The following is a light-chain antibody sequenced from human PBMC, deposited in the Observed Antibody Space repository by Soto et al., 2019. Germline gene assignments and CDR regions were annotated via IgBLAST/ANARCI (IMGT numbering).Light chain of an antibody. V-gene: IGKV3-20*01. CDR2: GPS. J-gene: IGKJ1*01. CDR3: HQYATSPQT. CDR1: QSVPKNY. Sequence: EIVLTQSPGTLSLSPGERATLSCRASQSVPKNYLAWYQHKPGHAPRLLIHGPSSRATGIPDRFSGSGSGKDFTLSISRLEPEDFAMYYCHQYATSPQTFGQGTKVEIK.